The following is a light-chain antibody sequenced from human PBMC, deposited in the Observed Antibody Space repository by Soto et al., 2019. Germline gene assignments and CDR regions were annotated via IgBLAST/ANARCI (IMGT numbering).Light chain of an antibody. J-gene: IGKJ1*01. CDR3: QQYVSWT. CDR2: GAS. CDR1: QSVSNK. Sequence: FPATLRVSLGDRAHLSCRASQSVSNKLAGYQQKPGQAPRLLIYGASTRATGIPARFSGSGSGTEFSLTISRLQSEDFAVYYCQQYVSWTFGQGTKVDI. V-gene: IGKV3-15*01.